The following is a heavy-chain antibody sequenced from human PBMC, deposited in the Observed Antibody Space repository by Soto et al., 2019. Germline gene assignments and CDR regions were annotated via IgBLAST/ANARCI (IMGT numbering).Heavy chain of an antibody. Sequence: SETLSLTCTVSGGSISSYYWSWIRQPPGKGLEWIGYIYYSGSTNYNPSLKSRVTISVDTSKNQFSLKLSSVTAADTAVYYCGGYSSASGYYFDYWGQGTLVTVSS. J-gene: IGHJ4*02. CDR1: GGSISSYY. D-gene: IGHD6-6*01. CDR2: IYYSGST. CDR3: GGYSSASGYYFDY. V-gene: IGHV4-59*08.